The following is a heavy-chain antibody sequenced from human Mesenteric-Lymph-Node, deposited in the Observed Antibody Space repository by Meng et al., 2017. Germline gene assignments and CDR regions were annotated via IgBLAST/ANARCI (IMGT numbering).Heavy chain of an antibody. CDR1: GGSVSSGGYY. D-gene: IGHD5-18*01. CDR2: IYYSGST. J-gene: IGHJ2*01. V-gene: IGHV4-30-4*08. Sequence: VRLKESGPGLVKPSQTLSLTSTVSGGSVSSGGYYWTWIRQHPGKGLELIGHIYYSGSTSYNPSLKSRVTISVDTSNNQFSLKLSSVTAADTAVYYCARVGWRQWSFDLWGRGTLVTVSS. CDR3: ARVGWRQWSFDL.